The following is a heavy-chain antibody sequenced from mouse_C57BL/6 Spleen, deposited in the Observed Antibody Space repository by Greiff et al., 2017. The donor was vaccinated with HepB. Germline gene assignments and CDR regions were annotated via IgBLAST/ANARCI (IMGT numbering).Heavy chain of an antibody. D-gene: IGHD1-1*01. V-gene: IGHV1-59*01. J-gene: IGHJ4*01. CDR1: GYTFTSYW. Sequence: QVQLQQPGAELVRPGTSVKLSCKASGYTFTSYWMHWVKQRPGQGLEWIGVIDPSDSYTNYNQKFKGKATLTVDTSSSTAYMQLSSLTSEDSAVYYCAVYGSPYAMDYWGQGTSVTVSS. CDR3: AVYGSPYAMDY. CDR2: IDPSDSYT.